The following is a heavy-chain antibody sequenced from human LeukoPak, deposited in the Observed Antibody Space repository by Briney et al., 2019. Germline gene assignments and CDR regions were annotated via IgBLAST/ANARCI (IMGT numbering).Heavy chain of an antibody. V-gene: IGHV3-30*04. CDR1: GFTFSSYA. D-gene: IGHD3-22*01. J-gene: IGHJ4*02. CDR2: ISYDGSNK. CDR3: ARDLYYYDSSGPVDY. Sequence: PGGSLRLSCAASGFTFSSYAMHWVRQAPGKGLEWVAVISYDGSNKYYADSVKGRFTISRDNSKNTLYLQMNSLRAEDTAVYYCARDLYYYDSSGPVDYWGQGTLVTVSS.